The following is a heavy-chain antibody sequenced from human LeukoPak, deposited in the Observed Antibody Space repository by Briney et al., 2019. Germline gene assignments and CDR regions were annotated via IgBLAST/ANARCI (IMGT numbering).Heavy chain of an antibody. D-gene: IGHD3-22*01. CDR1: GGSISSSTYY. V-gene: IGHV4-39*01. Sequence: MSSETLSRTCTVSGGSISSSTYYWGWIRQPPGKGREWIGSIYYSGSTYYNPSLKSRVTISVDTSKNQFSLKLSSVTAADTAVYYCARPYYHDSSGYLIWGQGTLVTVSS. CDR3: ARPYYHDSSGYLI. CDR2: IYYSGST. J-gene: IGHJ4*02.